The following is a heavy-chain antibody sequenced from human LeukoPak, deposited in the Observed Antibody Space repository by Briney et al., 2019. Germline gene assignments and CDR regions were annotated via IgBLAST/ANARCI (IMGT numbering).Heavy chain of an antibody. D-gene: IGHD6-13*01. J-gene: IGHJ4*02. CDR3: ARIAAAGPVDY. CDR1: GFTVSSNY. CDR2: IYSGGST. V-gene: IGHV3-66*01. Sequence: GGPLRLSCAASGFTVSSNYMSWVRQAPGKGLEWVSVIYSGGSTYYADSVKGRFTISRDNSKNTLYLQMNSLRAEDTAVYYCARIAAAGPVDYWGQGTLVTVSS.